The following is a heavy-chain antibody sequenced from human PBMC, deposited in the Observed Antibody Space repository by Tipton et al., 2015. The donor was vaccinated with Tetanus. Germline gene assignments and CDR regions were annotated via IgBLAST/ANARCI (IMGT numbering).Heavy chain of an antibody. CDR1: GGSFSGYN. CDR2: INHSGST. Sequence: GLVKPSETLSLTCAVYGGSFSGYNWSWIRQPPGKGLEWIGDINHSGSTNYSPSLKSRVTISVDTSKNQVSLNLNSVTAADTAIYYCARGLTSPSMGVWFDPWGQGTLVTVSS. J-gene: IGHJ5*02. D-gene: IGHD2-2*01. V-gene: IGHV4-34*01. CDR3: ARGLTSPSMGVWFDP.